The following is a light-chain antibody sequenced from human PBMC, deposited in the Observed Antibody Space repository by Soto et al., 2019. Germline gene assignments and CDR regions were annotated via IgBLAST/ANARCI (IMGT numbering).Light chain of an antibody. V-gene: IGKV3-20*01. J-gene: IGKJ3*01. CDR1: QSVSSSY. CDR2: GAS. Sequence: EIVLTQSPGTQSLSPGERATLSCRASQSVSSSYLAWYQQKPGQAPRLLIYGASSRASGIPDRFSGSGSGTDFTLTISRLEPVDFAVYYCQQYGSSPLFTFGPGTKVDIK. CDR3: QQYGSSPLFT.